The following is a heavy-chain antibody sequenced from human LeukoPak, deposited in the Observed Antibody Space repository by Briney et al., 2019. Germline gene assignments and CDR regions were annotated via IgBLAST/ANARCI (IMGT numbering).Heavy chain of an antibody. J-gene: IGHJ5*02. D-gene: IGHD1-26*01. CDR2: IYYSGST. CDR1: GTSISSYY. CDR3: ARSDDEWELRYNWFDP. V-gene: IGHV4-59*08. Sequence: SETLSLTCTVSGTSISSYYWSWIRQPPGKGLEWIGYIYYSGSTNYNPSLKSRVTISVDTSKNQFSLKLSSVTAADTAVYYCARSDDEWELRYNWFDPWGQGTLVTVSS.